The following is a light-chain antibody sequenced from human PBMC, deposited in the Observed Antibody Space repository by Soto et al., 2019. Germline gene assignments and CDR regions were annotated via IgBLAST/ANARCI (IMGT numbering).Light chain of an antibody. Sequence: DIQMTQSPSTLSASVGDRVTITCRASQNIGSWLAWYQQKPGKAPKVLIYDVSNLETGVPSRFSGSGSGTVFILTISSLQPDYFASYYCQQYNTYWTFGQGTKVEIK. CDR3: QQYNTYWT. V-gene: IGKV1-5*01. CDR1: QNIGSW. J-gene: IGKJ1*01. CDR2: DVS.